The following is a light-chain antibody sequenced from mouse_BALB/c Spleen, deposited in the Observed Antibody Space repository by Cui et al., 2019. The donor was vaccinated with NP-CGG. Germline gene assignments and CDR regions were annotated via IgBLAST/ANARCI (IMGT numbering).Light chain of an antibody. CDR2: GTN. CDR1: TGAVTTSNY. Sequence: VVVTQQSALPTSPGETVTLTCRSSTGAVTTSNYANWVQEKPDHLFTGLIGGTNNRAPGVPARFSGSLIGDKAALTITGAQTEDEAIYFCALWYSNLWVFGGGTKLTVL. J-gene: IGLJ1*01. CDR3: ALWYSNLWV. V-gene: IGLV1*01.